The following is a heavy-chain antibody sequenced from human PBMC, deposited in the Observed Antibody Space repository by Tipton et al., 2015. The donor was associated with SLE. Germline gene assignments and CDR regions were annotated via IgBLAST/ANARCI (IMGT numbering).Heavy chain of an antibody. D-gene: IGHD3-10*01. CDR1: GFTFSDYY. CDR3: AKEGLNYCGDY. CDR2: ISSRGPAI. Sequence: SLRLSCAASGFTFSDYYRGWIRQAPGKGLGWVSYISSRGPAIYYADSVKGRFTISRDNAKNSLYLQMNSLRAEDTAVYYCAKEGLNYCGDYWGQGTLVAVSS. J-gene: IGHJ4*02. V-gene: IGHV3-11*01.